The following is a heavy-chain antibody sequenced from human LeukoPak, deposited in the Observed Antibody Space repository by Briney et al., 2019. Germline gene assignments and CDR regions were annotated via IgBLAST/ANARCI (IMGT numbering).Heavy chain of an antibody. CDR2: ISNDGSNK. D-gene: IGHD3-22*01. V-gene: IGHV3-30-3*01. CDR1: GFTFRSHA. CDR3: ARDRIAITTTLWD. Sequence: GGSLRLSCAASGFTFRSHAMNWVRQAPGKGLEWVAVISNDGSNKYYADSVKGRFTISRDNSETTLYLQMNNLRAEATAVYYSARDRIAITTTLWDWGQGTQVTVSS. J-gene: IGHJ4*02.